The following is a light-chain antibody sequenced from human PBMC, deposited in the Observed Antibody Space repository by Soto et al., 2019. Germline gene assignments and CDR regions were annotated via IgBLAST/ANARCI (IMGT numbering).Light chain of an antibody. J-gene: IGKJ2*01. CDR2: GAS. Sequence: EMVMTQSPVTLSVSPGKRSTLSCRARQSVNSKLAWYQQKPGQAPRLLIYGASTRAAGIPDRFSGSGSGTDFTLTISSLQSEDFAVYYCQQYDDWPGYTFGQGTKLEIK. CDR1: QSVNSK. V-gene: IGKV3-15*01. CDR3: QQYDDWPGYT.